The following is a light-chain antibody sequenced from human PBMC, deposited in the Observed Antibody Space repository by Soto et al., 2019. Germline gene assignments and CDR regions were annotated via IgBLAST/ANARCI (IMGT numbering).Light chain of an antibody. CDR2: GAS. CDR1: QSVGGTF. V-gene: IGKV3-20*01. CDR3: QQYGRSPTT. Sequence: EIVLTQSPGTLSLSPGEGATLSFGGSQSVGGTFLAWYQQKGGQAPRLLIHGASNRATGIPDRFSGSGSGTDFTLTISRLEPEDFAVYYCQQYGRSPTTFGQGTKVDIK. J-gene: IGKJ1*01.